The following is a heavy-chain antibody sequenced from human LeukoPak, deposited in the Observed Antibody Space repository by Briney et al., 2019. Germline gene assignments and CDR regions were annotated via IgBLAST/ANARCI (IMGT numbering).Heavy chain of an antibody. Sequence: ASVKVSRKVSGYTLTELSMHWVRQAPGKGLEWMGGFDPEDGETIYAQKFQGRVTMTEDTSTDTAYMELSSLRPEDTAMYYCARGYSVSYYFDNWGQGTLVTVSS. CDR3: ARGYSVSYYFDN. J-gene: IGHJ4*02. CDR2: FDPEDGET. D-gene: IGHD1-26*01. CDR1: GYTLTELS. V-gene: IGHV1-24*01.